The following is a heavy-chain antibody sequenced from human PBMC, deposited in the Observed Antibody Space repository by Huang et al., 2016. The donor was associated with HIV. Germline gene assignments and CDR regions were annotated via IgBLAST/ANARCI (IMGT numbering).Heavy chain of an antibody. CDR3: TRENYDFGSGYDEYYFDY. V-gene: IGHV3-49*03. CDR1: GFTFGDYA. J-gene: IGHJ4*02. Sequence: EVQLVESGGGLVQPGRSLRLSCTASGFTFGDYAMSWFRQAAGKGLEWVGFMRSKASGGTTEYAATVKGRVTISRDDSKSIAYLQMNSLKIEDTAVYYCTRENYDFGSGYDEYYFDYWGQGTLVTVSS. CDR2: MRSKASGGTT. D-gene: IGHD3-3*01.